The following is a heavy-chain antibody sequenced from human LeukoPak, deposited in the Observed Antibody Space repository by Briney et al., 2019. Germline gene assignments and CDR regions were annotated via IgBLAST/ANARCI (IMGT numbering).Heavy chain of an antibody. CDR2: IYYSGST. Sequence: SETLSLTCTVSGGSISRYYWSWIRQPPGKGLEWIGYIYYSGSTNYNPSLKSRVTISVDTSKNQFFLNLSSLTAADAAVYYCARHDSSGYYLGYWGQGTLVTVSS. V-gene: IGHV4-59*08. CDR1: GGSISRYY. D-gene: IGHD3-22*01. CDR3: ARHDSSGYYLGY. J-gene: IGHJ4*02.